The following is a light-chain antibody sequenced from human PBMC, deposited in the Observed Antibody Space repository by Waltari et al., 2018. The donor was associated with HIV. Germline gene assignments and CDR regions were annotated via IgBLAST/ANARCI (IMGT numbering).Light chain of an antibody. CDR2: DVS. Sequence: QSALTQPRSVSGSPGQSVTIPGTGTSSAVGGYNNVSWSQPHPGNAPKLMIYDVSKRPSGVPDRFSGSKSGNTASLTISGLQAEDEADYYCCSYAGSYTWVFGGGTKLTVL. CDR3: CSYAGSYTWV. V-gene: IGLV2-11*01. CDR1: SSAVGGYNN. J-gene: IGLJ3*02.